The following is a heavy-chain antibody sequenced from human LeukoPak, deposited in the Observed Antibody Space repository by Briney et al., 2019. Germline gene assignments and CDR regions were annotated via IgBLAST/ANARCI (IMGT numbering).Heavy chain of an antibody. CDR2: ISADGRDK. J-gene: IGHJ4*02. D-gene: IGHD6-13*01. CDR1: GFSFSDYA. CDR3: ATPLTSKWSSSWYSGHFDY. Sequence: GGSLRLSCVASGFSFSDYAMHWVRQAPGKGLEWVAGISADGRDKYYIDSVRGRFTISRDNSKTTVFLQMNSLEVEDTAVYYCATPLTSKWSSSWYSGHFDYWGQGALVTVPS. V-gene: IGHV3-30*04.